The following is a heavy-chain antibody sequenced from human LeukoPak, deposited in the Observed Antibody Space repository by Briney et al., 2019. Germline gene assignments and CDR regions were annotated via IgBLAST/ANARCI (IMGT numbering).Heavy chain of an antibody. CDR3: ARSVVPRGDAFDI. CDR1: GYSFTSYW. Sequence: GEPLKISCKGSGYSFTSYWIGWVRQMPGKGLEWMGIIYPGDSDTRYSPSFQGQVTISADKSISTAYLQWSSLKASDTAMYYCARSVVPRGDAFDIWGQGTMVTVSS. V-gene: IGHV5-51*01. J-gene: IGHJ3*02. CDR2: IYPGDSDT. D-gene: IGHD3-22*01.